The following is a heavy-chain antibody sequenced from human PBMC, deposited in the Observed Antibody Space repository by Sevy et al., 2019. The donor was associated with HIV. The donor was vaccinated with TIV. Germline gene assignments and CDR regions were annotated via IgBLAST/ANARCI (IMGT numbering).Heavy chain of an antibody. J-gene: IGHJ4*02. CDR3: ARAARYCSSTSCYAPTFDY. V-gene: IGHV4-31*03. CDR2: IYYSGST. D-gene: IGHD2-2*01. Sequence: SETLSLTCTVSGGSISSGGYYWSWIRQHPGKGLEWIGYIYYSGSTYYNPSLKSRVTISVDTSKNRFSLKLSSVTAADTAVYYCARAARYCSSTSCYAPTFDYWGQGTLVTVSS. CDR1: GGSISSGGYY.